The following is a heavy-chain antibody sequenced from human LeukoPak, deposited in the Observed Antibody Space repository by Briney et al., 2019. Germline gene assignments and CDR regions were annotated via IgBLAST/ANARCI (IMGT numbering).Heavy chain of an antibody. CDR1: GFTFSSYS. D-gene: IGHD4-23*01. CDR3: AAGGYGGNSEFRN. V-gene: IGHV3-21*01. J-gene: IGHJ4*02. Sequence: GGSLRLSCAASGFTFSSYSMNWVRQAPGKGLEWVSSISSSSSYIYYADSVKGRFTISRDTSKNTLYLQMNSLRADDTAVYYCAAGGYGGNSEFRNWGQGTLVTVSS. CDR2: ISSSSSYI.